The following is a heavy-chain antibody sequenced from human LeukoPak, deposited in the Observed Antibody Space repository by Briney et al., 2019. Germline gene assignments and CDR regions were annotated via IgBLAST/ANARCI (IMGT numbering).Heavy chain of an antibody. CDR1: GGSFSGYY. V-gene: IGHV4-34*01. D-gene: IGHD2-2*01. Sequence: SETLSLTCAVYGGSFSGYYCSWIRQPPGKGLEWIGEINHSGSTNYNPSLKSRVTISVDTSKNQFSLKLSSVTASDTAVYYCARGGSSTRSNWFDPWGQGTLVTVSS. J-gene: IGHJ5*02. CDR2: INHSGST. CDR3: ARGGSSTRSNWFDP.